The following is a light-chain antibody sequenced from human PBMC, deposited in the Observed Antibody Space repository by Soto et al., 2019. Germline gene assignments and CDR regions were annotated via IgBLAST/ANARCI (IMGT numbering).Light chain of an antibody. J-gene: IGKJ4*01. CDR2: DAS. CDR3: QQYNSYSS. Sequence: DIQMTQSPSTLSASVGDRVTITCRASQSISSWLAWYQQKPGKAPKLLIFDASILESGVPSRFSGSRSGTEFTLTFSSLQPDDFATYYCQQYNSYSSFGGGTSVEIK. V-gene: IGKV1-5*01. CDR1: QSISSW.